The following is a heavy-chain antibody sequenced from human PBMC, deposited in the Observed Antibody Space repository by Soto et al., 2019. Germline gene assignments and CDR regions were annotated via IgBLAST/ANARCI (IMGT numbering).Heavy chain of an antibody. CDR2: IYHSGST. V-gene: IGHV4-30-4*01. D-gene: IGHD3-22*01. Sequence: SETLSLTCTVSGGSISSGDYYWSWIRQPPGKGLEWIGYIYHSGSTYYNPSLKSRVTISVDTSKNQFSLKLSSVTAADTAVYYCARVANYYDSSGYSDYWGQGTLVTVSS. J-gene: IGHJ4*02. CDR1: GGSISSGDYY. CDR3: ARVANYYDSSGYSDY.